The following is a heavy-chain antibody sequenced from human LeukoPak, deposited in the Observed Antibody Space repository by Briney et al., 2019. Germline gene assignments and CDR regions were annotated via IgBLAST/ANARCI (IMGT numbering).Heavy chain of an antibody. Sequence: GRSLRLSCAASGFTFSTYAMHWVRQAPGKGLEWVAVIPYDGSNKYYADSVKGRFTISRENAKNSFYLQLNSMRVEDTAVYYCAREGSDEFADLWGQGTLVTVSS. CDR1: GFTFSTYA. D-gene: IGHD3-10*01. CDR2: IPYDGSNK. V-gene: IGHV3-30*14. CDR3: AREGSDEFADL. J-gene: IGHJ3*01.